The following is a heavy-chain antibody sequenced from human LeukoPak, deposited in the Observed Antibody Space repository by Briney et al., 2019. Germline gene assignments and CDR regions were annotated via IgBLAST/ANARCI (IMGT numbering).Heavy chain of an antibody. CDR3: ATLNSFGNDH. V-gene: IGHV3-74*01. J-gene: IGHJ5*02. CDR2: IDTDGSTT. Sequence: GGSLRLSCAASGFTFSRFWMHWVRQPPGKGLVWVSRIDTDGSTTTYADSVKGRFTISRDNAKNTVYLQINSRRAEDTAVYSCATLNSFGNDHWGQGVLVTVSS. D-gene: IGHD5-18*01. CDR1: GFTFSRFW.